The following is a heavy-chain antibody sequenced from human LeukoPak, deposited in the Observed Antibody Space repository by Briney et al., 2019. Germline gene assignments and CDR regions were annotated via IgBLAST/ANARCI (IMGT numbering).Heavy chain of an antibody. Sequence: GGSLRLSXVASGFTFGRHWISWVRQAPGKGLEWVANINEDGSEKNYVDSVKGRFTISRDNAKNSLYLQMNSLRAEDTAMYYCAKDPSYDVTSWGQGTLVTVSS. D-gene: IGHD3-16*01. CDR1: GFTFGRHW. V-gene: IGHV3-7*01. J-gene: IGHJ5*02. CDR2: INEDGSEK. CDR3: AKDPSYDVTS.